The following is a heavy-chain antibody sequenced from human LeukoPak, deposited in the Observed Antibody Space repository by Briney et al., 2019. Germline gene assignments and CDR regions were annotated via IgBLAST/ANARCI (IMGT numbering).Heavy chain of an antibody. J-gene: IGHJ4*02. CDR2: IKSKTDGGTT. V-gene: IGHV3-15*07. D-gene: IGHD1/OR15-1a*01. Sequence: GGSLRLSCAASGYTFSNAWMNWVRQAPGKGLEWVGRIKSKTDGGTTGYAAPVKGRFTISRDDSKNTLYLQMNSLKTEDTAVYYCTTVVEELASPDYWGQGTLVTVSS. CDR3: TTVVEELASPDY. CDR1: GYTFSNAW.